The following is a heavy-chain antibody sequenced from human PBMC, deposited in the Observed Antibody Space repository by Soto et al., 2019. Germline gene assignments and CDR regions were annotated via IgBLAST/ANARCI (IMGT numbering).Heavy chain of an antibody. CDR2: IWYDGSNK. Sequence: QVQLVESGGGVVQPGRSLRLSCAASGFTFSSYGMHWVRQAPGKGLEWVAVIWYDGSNKYYADSVKGRFTISRDNSKNTLYLQMNSLRAEDTDVYYCARDEGNHRIYSMDVWGKGTTVTVSS. CDR3: ARDEGNHRIYSMDV. V-gene: IGHV3-33*01. D-gene: IGHD1-1*01. J-gene: IGHJ6*03. CDR1: GFTFSSYG.